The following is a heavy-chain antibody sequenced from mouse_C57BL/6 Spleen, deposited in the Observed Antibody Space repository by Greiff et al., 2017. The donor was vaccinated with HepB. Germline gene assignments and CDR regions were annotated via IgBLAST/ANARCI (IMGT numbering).Heavy chain of an antibody. CDR2: IYPGDGDT. D-gene: IGHD2-3*01. Sequence: VQLQQSGAELVKPGASVKISCKASGYAFSSYWMNWVKQRPGKGLEWIGQIYPGDGDTNYNGKFKGKATLTADKSSSTAYMQLSSLTSEDSAVYFCARGWLLTYAMDYWGQGTSVTVSS. CDR3: ARGWLLTYAMDY. CDR1: GYAFSSYW. V-gene: IGHV1-80*01. J-gene: IGHJ4*01.